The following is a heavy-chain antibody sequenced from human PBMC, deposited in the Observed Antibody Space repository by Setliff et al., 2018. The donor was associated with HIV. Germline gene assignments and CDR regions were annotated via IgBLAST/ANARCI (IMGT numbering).Heavy chain of an antibody. Sequence: PGESPTISCKGFGYYFPNSWIVWVRQMPGKGLEWMGFIYPGYSDTMYSPVFEGPVTISVDTSINSAYLQWNSLKASDSGIYYCAKSSGSYPLGFDPWGQGTLVAVS. J-gene: IGHJ5*02. CDR2: IYPGYSDT. V-gene: IGHV5-51*01. D-gene: IGHD3-16*02. CDR1: GYYFPNSW. CDR3: AKSSGSYPLGFDP.